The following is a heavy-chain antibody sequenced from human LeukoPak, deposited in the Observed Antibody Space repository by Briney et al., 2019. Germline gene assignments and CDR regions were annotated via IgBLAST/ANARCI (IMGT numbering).Heavy chain of an antibody. V-gene: IGHV4-61*02. D-gene: IGHD6-13*01. CDR1: GGSISSGSYY. CDR2: IYTSGST. CDR3: ARGSSSWYSFDY. Sequence: PSETLSLTCTVSGGSISSGSYYWSWIRQPAGKGLEWIGRIYTSGSTNYNPSLKSRVTISVDTSKNQFSLKLSSVTAADTAVYYCARGSSSWYSFDYWGQGTLVTVSS. J-gene: IGHJ4*02.